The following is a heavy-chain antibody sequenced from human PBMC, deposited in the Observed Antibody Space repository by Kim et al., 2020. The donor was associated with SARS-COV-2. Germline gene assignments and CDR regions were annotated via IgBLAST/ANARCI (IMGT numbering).Heavy chain of an antibody. CDR3: ARDSGSGYFYYYYYMDV. Sequence: FQGRVTMTRDTSTSTVYMELSSLRSEDTAVYYCARDSGSGYFYYYYYMDVWGKGTTVTVSS. J-gene: IGHJ6*03. V-gene: IGHV1-46*01. D-gene: IGHD3-10*01.